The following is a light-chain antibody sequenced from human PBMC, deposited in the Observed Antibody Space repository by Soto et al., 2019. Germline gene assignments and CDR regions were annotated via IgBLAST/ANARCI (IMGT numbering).Light chain of an antibody. Sequence: DIVMTQTPPSLSVTPGQPASISCKSSESLLTSGGKTFLYWFLQTSGQPPQVLIYDVSSRFPGVPDRFSGSESGTDFTLKIRRVEAEDAGVYYCMQSTQLPFNFGTGTKVDVK. CDR3: MQSTQLPFN. CDR1: ESLLTSGGKTF. V-gene: IGKV2D-29*01. CDR2: DVS. J-gene: IGKJ3*01.